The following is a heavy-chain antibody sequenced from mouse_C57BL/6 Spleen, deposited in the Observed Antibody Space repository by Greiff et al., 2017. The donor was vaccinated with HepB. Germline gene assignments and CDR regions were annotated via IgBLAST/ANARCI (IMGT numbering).Heavy chain of an antibody. J-gene: IGHJ4*01. CDR1: GYTFTDYY. CDR2: INPNNGGT. D-gene: IGHD2-1*01. V-gene: IGHV1-26*01. Sequence: EVQLQQSGPELVKPGASVKISCKASGYTFTDYYMNWVKQSHGKSLEWIGDINPNNGGTSYNQKFKGKATLTVDKSSSTAYMELRSLTSEDSAVYYCARGISGGNYVAYAMDYWGQGTSVTVSS. CDR3: ARGISGGNYVAYAMDY.